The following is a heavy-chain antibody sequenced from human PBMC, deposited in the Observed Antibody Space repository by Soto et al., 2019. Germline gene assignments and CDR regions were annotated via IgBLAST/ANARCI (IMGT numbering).Heavy chain of an antibody. CDR3: VRGGGYDSFDF. CDR2: ISHLETN. V-gene: IGHV4-30-2*06. D-gene: IGHD2-15*01. Sequence: SPTLPLTSSVSGVTMSYGALSWKWFRKSPVNGQEGLSYISHLETNYYKPAFRSRLSLSIDRTRNKFFLSLSSMTAADKAVYYCVRGGGYDSFDFWGQG. J-gene: IGHJ4*02. CDR1: GVTMSYGALS.